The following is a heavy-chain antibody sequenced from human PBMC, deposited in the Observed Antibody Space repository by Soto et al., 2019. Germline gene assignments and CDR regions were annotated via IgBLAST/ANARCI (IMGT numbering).Heavy chain of an antibody. CDR3: AQHSSSGRYSYYGMDV. Sequence: QVQLVQSGAEVKKPGSSVKVSCKASGGTFSSYAISWVRQAPGQGLEWMGGIIPIFGTANYAQKFQGRVTITADESTSTAHMELSSLRSEDTAVYYCAQHSSSGRYSYYGMDVWGQGTTVTVSS. CDR1: GGTFSSYA. CDR2: IIPIFGTA. V-gene: IGHV1-69*12. J-gene: IGHJ6*02. D-gene: IGHD6-6*01.